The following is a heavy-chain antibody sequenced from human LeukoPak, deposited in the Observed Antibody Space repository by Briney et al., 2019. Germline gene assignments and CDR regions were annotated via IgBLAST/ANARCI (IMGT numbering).Heavy chain of an antibody. V-gene: IGHV1-8*01. J-gene: IGHJ5*02. CDR3: ARRNYGSPRWFDP. CDR1: GYTFSSYD. CDR2: MNPNSGNT. D-gene: IGHD3-10*01. Sequence: ASVKVSCKASGYTFSSYDINWVRQATGQGLEWMGWMNPNSGNTGYAQKFQGRVTMTRNASISTAYMELSSLRSEDTAVYYCARRNYGSPRWFDPWGQGTLVTVSS.